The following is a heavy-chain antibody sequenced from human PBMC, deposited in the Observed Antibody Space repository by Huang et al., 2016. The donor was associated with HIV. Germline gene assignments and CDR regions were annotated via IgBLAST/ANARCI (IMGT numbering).Heavy chain of an antibody. D-gene: IGHD6-13*01. V-gene: IGHV3-30*18. CDR3: AKEIAVPGSRWFDP. CDR1: DFTFSDYA. CDR2: RSDDGNYK. Sequence: QVQLVESGGGVVQPGRSLRLSCAASDFTFSDYAMHWVRQGPGKGMEWLAVRSDDGNYKNHAGAVKGRFTITRDNSKNTLYLEMNSLRAEDTAVYFCAKEIAVPGSRWFDPWGQGTLVTVSS. J-gene: IGHJ5*02.